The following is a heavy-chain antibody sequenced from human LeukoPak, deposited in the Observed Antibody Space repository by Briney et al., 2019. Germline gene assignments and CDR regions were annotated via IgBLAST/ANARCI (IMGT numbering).Heavy chain of an antibody. V-gene: IGHV3-30*04. CDR2: ISYDGSNK. Sequence: QTGGSLRLSCAASGFTFSSYAMHWVRQAPGKGLEWVAVISYDGSNKYYADSVKGRFTISRDNSKNTLYLQMNSLRAEDTAVYYCARDRSPMVRGVILGYWGQGTLVTVSS. J-gene: IGHJ4*02. CDR3: ARDRSPMVRGVILGY. D-gene: IGHD3-10*01. CDR1: GFTFSSYA.